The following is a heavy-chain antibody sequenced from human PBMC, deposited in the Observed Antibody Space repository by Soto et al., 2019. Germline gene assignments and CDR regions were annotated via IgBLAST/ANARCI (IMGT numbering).Heavy chain of an antibody. CDR1: GFTFSRFP. CDR2: INPDGREK. V-gene: IGHV3-7*02. J-gene: IGHJ4*02. Sequence: GGSLRLSCAVSGFTFSRFPMTWVRQAPGKGLEWVANINPDGREKNYVGSVKGRFTISRDNAKSLLYLQMNSLRAEDAAVYYCAGSGDDWALCDYWGQGTRVTVSS. D-gene: IGHD5-12*01. CDR3: AGSGDDWALCDY.